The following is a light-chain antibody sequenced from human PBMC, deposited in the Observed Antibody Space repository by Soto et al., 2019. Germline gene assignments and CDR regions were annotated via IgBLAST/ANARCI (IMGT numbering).Light chain of an antibody. Sequence: DIVMTQSPDSLAVSLGERATLNCKSSQSLLHASNNENYLAWHQQKPGQPPKLLIYWASTRESGVPDRFSGSGSGTDFTLTISSLQAEDVAVYYCQQYYSTPPTFGGGTKVEIK. CDR2: WAS. V-gene: IGKV4-1*01. CDR1: QSLLHASNNENY. J-gene: IGKJ4*01. CDR3: QQYYSTPPT.